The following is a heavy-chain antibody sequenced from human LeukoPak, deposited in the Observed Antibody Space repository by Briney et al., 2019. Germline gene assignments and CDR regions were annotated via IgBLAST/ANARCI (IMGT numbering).Heavy chain of an antibody. J-gene: IGHJ6*04. CDR2: IASDGSHT. CDR1: GFTFSTYF. Sequence: PGRSLRLSCAASGFTFSTYFMHWVRQAPGKGLEWVADIASDGSHTFYVESVKGRFTISRDNSKDTLYLQMNSLRAEDTAVYYCARDRKEYYYYYGMDVWGKGTTVTVSS. CDR3: ARDRKEYYYYYGMDV. V-gene: IGHV3-30-3*01.